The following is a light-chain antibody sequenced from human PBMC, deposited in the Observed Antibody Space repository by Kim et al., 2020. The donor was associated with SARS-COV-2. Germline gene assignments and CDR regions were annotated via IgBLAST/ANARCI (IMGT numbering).Light chain of an antibody. CDR1: QDINQN. Sequence: DIQMTQSPSAMSASVGDTVTISCRASQDINQNLVWFQQKPGQVPKRLIYAASRPQSGVPSRFSGSGSGTEFTLTITSLQPEDFATYYCLQHRSYPRTFGQGTKREL. V-gene: IGKV1-17*03. CDR2: AAS. CDR3: LQHRSYPRT. J-gene: IGKJ2*01.